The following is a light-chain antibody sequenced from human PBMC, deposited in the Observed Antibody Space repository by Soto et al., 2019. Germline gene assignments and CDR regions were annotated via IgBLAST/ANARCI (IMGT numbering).Light chain of an antibody. CDR3: QGWDSRSDQGV. CDR1: NSGSKN. J-gene: IGLJ3*02. Sequence: SYELTQPPSVSVAPGKTAIITCGGDNSGSKNVHWYQQKPGQAPVMVIFYNSVRPSGIPERFSGSNPGDTATLTISRVEAGDEADYYCQGWDSRSDQGVFGGGTKLTVL. V-gene: IGLV3-21*04. CDR2: YNS.